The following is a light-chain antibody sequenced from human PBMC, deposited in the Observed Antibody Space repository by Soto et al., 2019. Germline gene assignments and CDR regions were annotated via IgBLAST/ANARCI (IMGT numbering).Light chain of an antibody. V-gene: IGKV3-20*01. CDR1: ESFSSYY. J-gene: IGKJ4*01. Sequence: VLTQSPGTLSLSQGDRVTLSCRASESFSSYYLAWYQQKPGQAPRLLIYGASSRAPGTPDRFSGSGSGTDFTLTISSLQAEDVAVYYCQQYNKWPPLTFGGGAKV. CDR2: GAS. CDR3: QQYNKWPPLT.